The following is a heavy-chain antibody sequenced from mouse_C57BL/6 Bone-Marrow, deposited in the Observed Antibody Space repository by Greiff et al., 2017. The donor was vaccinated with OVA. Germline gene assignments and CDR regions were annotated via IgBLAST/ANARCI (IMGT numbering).Heavy chain of an antibody. Sequence: EVKLVESGGGLVQPGESLKLSCESYEYEFPSHDMSWVRQTPEKRLELVADINSDGGSTYYPDNMERRFIISRDNTKKTLYLQMSSLRSEDTALYYCASTMVTTKGAWFAYWGQGTLVTVSA. D-gene: IGHD2-2*01. CDR3: ASTMVTTKGAWFAY. V-gene: IGHV5-2*01. CDR1: EYEFPSHD. J-gene: IGHJ3*01. CDR2: INSDGGST.